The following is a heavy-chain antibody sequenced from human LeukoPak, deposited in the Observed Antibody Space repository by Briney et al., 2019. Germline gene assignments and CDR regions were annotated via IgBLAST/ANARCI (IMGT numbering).Heavy chain of an antibody. CDR3: ARGRDYDFWSGYNNWFDP. V-gene: IGHV4-34*01. D-gene: IGHD3-3*01. J-gene: IGHJ5*02. CDR2: INHSGST. CDR1: GGSFSGHY. Sequence: KPSETLSLTCAVYGGSFSGHYWSWIRQPPGKGLEWIGEINHSGSTNYNPSLKSRVTISVDTSKNQFSLKLSSVTAADTAVYYCARGRDYDFWSGYNNWFDPWGQGTLVTVSS.